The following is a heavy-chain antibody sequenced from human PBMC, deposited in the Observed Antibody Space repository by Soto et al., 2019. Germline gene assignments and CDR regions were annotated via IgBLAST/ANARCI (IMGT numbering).Heavy chain of an antibody. Sequence: GASVKVSCKASGGTFSSYAISWVRQAPGQGLEWMGGIIPIFGTANYAQKFQGRVTITADKSTSTAYMELSSLRSEDTAVYYCARXREEQWLASSYYYGMDVWGQGTTVTVSS. CDR1: GGTFSSYA. V-gene: IGHV1-69*06. CDR3: ARXREEQWLASSYYYGMDV. J-gene: IGHJ6*02. CDR2: IIPIFGTA. D-gene: IGHD6-19*01.